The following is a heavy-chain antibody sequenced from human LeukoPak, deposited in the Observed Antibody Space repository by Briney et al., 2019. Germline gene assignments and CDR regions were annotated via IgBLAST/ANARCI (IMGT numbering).Heavy chain of an antibody. Sequence: PGGSLRLSCAASGFSLSSYSMNWVRQAPGKGLEWVSSITISSNFIYYADSVKGRFTISGDNAKSSLFLQMNSLRAEDTAVYFCARDGHGDGFLTGYSYFGMDVWGQGTTVTVSS. CDR2: ITISSNFI. CDR1: GFSLSSYS. J-gene: IGHJ6*02. CDR3: ARDGHGDGFLTGYSYFGMDV. D-gene: IGHD3-9*01. V-gene: IGHV3-21*01.